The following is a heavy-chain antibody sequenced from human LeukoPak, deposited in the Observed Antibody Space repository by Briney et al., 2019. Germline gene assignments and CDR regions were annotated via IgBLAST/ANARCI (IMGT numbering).Heavy chain of an antibody. CDR2: IKQDGSEK. CDR3: AREGQDLDH. D-gene: IGHD2-15*01. CDR1: GFTVSSNY. J-gene: IGHJ4*02. Sequence: GGSLRLSCAASGFTVSSNYMSWVRQAPGKGLEWVANIKQDGSEKHYVGSVKGRFTISRDNAKNSLYLQMNSLRAEDTAVYYCAREGQDLDHWGQGTLVSVST. V-gene: IGHV3-7*01.